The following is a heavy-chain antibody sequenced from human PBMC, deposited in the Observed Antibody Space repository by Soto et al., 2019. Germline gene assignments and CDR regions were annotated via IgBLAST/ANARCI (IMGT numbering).Heavy chain of an antibody. D-gene: IGHD3-22*01. V-gene: IGHV1-46*01. CDR2: INPSGGST. CDR1: GYTFTSYY. CDR3: ARDQVIHYYDSSGYYAEGGFDY. J-gene: IGHJ4*02. Sequence: ASVKVSCKASGYTFTSYYMHWVRQAPGQGLEWMGIINPSGGSTSYAQKFQGRVTMTRDTSTSTVYMELSSLRSEDTAVYYCARDQVIHYYDSSGYYAEGGFDYWGQGTLVTVS.